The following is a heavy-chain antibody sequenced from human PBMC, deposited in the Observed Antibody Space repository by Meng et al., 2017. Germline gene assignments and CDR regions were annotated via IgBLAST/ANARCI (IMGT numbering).Heavy chain of an antibody. CDR2: INPNSGGT. CDR3: ARASRHSSSWYGYDY. V-gene: IGHV1-2*06. D-gene: IGHD6-13*01. J-gene: IGHJ4*02. CDR1: GYTFTGYY. Sequence: ASVKVSCMASGYTFTGYYMYWVRQAPGQGLEWMGRINPNSGGTNYAQKLQGRVTMTRDTSISTAYMELSRLRSDDTAVYYCARASRHSSSWYGYDYWGQRPLAPFPS.